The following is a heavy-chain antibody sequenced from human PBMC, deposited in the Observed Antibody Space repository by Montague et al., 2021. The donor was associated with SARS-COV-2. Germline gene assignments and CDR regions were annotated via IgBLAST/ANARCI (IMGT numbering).Heavy chain of an antibody. J-gene: IGHJ3*02. CDR3: ARTYYDILTGYYNRGAFDI. CDR2: IYYSGST. CDR1: GGSISSYY. V-gene: IGHV4-59*08. Sequence: SETLSLTCTVSGGSISSYYWSWIRQPPGKGLEWIGYIYYSGSTNYNPSLKSRVTISVDTSKSQFSLKLSSVTAADTAVYYYARTYYDILTGYYNRGAFDIWGQGTMVTVSS. D-gene: IGHD3-9*01.